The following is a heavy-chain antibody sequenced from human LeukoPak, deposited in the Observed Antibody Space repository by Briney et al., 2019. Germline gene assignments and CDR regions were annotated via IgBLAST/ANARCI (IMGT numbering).Heavy chain of an antibody. CDR1: GGSFSGYY. V-gene: IGHV4-34*01. CDR2: INHSGST. D-gene: IGHD2-21*02. Sequence: PSETLSLTCAVDGGSFSGYYWSWIRQPPGKGLEWIGEINHSGSTNYNPSLKSRVTISVDTSKNQFSLKLSSVTAADTAVYYCARLRVVTASAGGFDPWGQGTLVTVSS. J-gene: IGHJ5*02. CDR3: ARLRVVTASAGGFDP.